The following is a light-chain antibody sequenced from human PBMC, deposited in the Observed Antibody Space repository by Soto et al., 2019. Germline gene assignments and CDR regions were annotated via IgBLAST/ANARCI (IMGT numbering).Light chain of an antibody. V-gene: IGKV3-20*01. CDR1: QSVTTR. CDR2: GAS. J-gene: IGKJ5*01. CDR3: QQYGRSPIT. Sequence: IVLTQSPGTLSLSPGERVTLSCRASQSVTTRLAWYQHKPGQAPTLLMSGASNRASGVPVRFSGSGSGTDFTLTITRLEPEDFALYYCQQYGRSPITFGLGTRLEIK.